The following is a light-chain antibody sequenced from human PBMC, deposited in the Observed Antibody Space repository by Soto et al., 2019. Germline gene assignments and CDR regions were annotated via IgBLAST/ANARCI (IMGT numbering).Light chain of an antibody. J-gene: IGKJ1*01. CDR3: QQYGSSPRT. CDR1: QSVSSNY. Sequence: EMLLTQSPGTLSLSPGERATLSSRASQSVSSNYLAWYQQKPGQAPRLLIYGASTRATGIPDRFSGSGSGTDFILTISRLEPEDFAVYYCQQYGSSPRTFGQGTKVDI. CDR2: GAS. V-gene: IGKV3-20*01.